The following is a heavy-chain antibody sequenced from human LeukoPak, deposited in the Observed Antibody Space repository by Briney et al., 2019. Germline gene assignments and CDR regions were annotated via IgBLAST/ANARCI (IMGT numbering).Heavy chain of an antibody. CDR1: GFTFSSYW. CDR3: VKGRGGYVKYKTFDY. Sequence: GGSLRLSCAASGFTFSSYWMSWVRQAPGKGLEWVANIKHDGSEKYYVASVKGRFTTSKDNAKNSLFLQMNNLRGEDTAVYYCVKGRGGYVKYKTFDYWGQGTLVTVSS. V-gene: IGHV3-7*01. CDR2: IKHDGSEK. J-gene: IGHJ4*02. D-gene: IGHD5-12*01.